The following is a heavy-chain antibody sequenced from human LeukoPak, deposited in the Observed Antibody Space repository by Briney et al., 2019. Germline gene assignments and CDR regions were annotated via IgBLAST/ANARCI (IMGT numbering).Heavy chain of an antibody. Sequence: GGSLRLSCAGSGFTFSSYDMNWVRQAPGKGLEWVSSISTSSSYIYYADSVKGRFTIFRDNAKNSLYLQMNSLRAEDTTVYYCARVVWGQLTYYFDYWGQGTLVTVSS. CDR2: ISTSSSYI. V-gene: IGHV3-21*01. J-gene: IGHJ4*02. CDR3: ARVVWGQLTYYFDY. CDR1: GFTFSSYD. D-gene: IGHD3-16*01.